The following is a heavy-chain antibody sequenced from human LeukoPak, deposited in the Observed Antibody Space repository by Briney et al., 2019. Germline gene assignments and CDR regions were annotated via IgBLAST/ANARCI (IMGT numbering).Heavy chain of an antibody. D-gene: IGHD3-16*02. CDR1: GGSISSSSYY. CDR3: ARTPYYDYVWGSYRYAFDY. J-gene: IGHJ4*02. Sequence: SETLSLTCTVSGGSISSSSYYWGWIRQPPGKGLEWIGSIYYSGSTYYNPSLKSRFTISVDTSKNQFSLKLSSVTAADTAVYYCARTPYYDYVWGSYRYAFDYWGQGTLVTVSS. V-gene: IGHV4-39*01. CDR2: IYYSGST.